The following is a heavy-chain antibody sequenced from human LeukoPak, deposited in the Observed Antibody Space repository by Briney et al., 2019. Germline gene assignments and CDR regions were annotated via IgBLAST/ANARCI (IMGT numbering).Heavy chain of an antibody. V-gene: IGHV3-23*01. Sequence: GVSLRLSCTASGFTLSSYAMSWARQSPGKGLEWVSAISDNCGNTYHADSVKGRLTISRDNSKATLYLQMNSLRADDTAVYYCARRGGDYCGQGTLAAVSS. CDR1: GFTLSSYA. J-gene: IGHJ4*02. CDR3: ARRGGDY. CDR2: ISDNCGNT.